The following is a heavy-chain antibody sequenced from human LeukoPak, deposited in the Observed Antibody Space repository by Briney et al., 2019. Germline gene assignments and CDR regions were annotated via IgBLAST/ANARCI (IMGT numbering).Heavy chain of an antibody. CDR3: ARSPYGSGSYYVDY. CDR2: IYHSGST. V-gene: IGHV4-30-2*01. J-gene: IGHJ4*02. D-gene: IGHD3-10*01. CDR1: GGSISSGGYS. Sequence: SETLSLTCAVSGGSISSGGYSWSWIRQPPGKGLERIGYIYHSGSTYYNPSLKSRVTISVDRSKNQFSLKLSSVTAADTAVYYCARSPYGSGSYYVDYWGQGTLVTVSS.